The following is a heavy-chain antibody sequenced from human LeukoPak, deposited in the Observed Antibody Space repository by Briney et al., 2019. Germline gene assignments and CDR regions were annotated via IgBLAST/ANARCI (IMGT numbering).Heavy chain of an antibody. V-gene: IGHV3-53*01. D-gene: IGHD4-23*01. CDR3: ARDGVRAGGNRGVVFDY. CDR1: GFTVSSNY. CDR2: IYSGGST. Sequence: GGSLRLSCAASGFTVSSNYMSWVRQAPGKGLEWVSVIYSGGSTYYADSVKGRFTLSRDNSTNTLYLQMNSLRAEDTAVYYCARDGVRAGGNRGVVFDYWGQGTLVTVSS. J-gene: IGHJ4*02.